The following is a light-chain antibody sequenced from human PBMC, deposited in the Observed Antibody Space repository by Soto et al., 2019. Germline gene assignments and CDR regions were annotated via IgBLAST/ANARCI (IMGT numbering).Light chain of an antibody. CDR2: AAY. CDR3: QQSYSTPRT. CDR1: QSINTY. J-gene: IGKJ1*01. Sequence: DIQMTQSPSSLSASVGDRVTITCRASQSINTYLNWYQQKPGKAPKLLIYAAYSLQSGVPSRFSGSGSGTDFTLTISSLRPEDFATYYCQQSYSTPRTFGQGTKVDIK. V-gene: IGKV1-39*01.